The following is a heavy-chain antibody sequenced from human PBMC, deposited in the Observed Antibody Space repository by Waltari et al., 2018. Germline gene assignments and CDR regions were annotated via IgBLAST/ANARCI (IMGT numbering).Heavy chain of an antibody. CDR2: IYYSGST. J-gene: IGHJ3*02. CDR1: GGSISSYY. CDR3: ARNYYDSSGHANAFDI. Sequence: QVQLQESGPGLVKPSETLSLTCTVSGGSISSYYWSWIRQPPGKGLEWIGYIYYSGSTNYNPSLKSRGTISVDTSKNQFSLKLSSVTAADTAVYYCARNYYDSSGHANAFDIWGQGTMVTVSS. V-gene: IGHV4-59*01. D-gene: IGHD3-22*01.